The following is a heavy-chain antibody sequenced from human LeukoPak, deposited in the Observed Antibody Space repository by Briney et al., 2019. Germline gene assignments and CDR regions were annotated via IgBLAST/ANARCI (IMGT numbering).Heavy chain of an antibody. V-gene: IGHV4-59*01. Sequence: SETLTLTCTVSGGSISSYYWSRIRQPPGKGLEWIGYIYYSGSTNYNPSLKSRVTMSVDTSKNQFSLKLSSVTAADTAVYYCARDKAKFGESTGFDPWGQGTLVTVSS. CDR3: ARDKAKFGESTGFDP. D-gene: IGHD3-10*01. CDR2: IYYSGST. J-gene: IGHJ5*02. CDR1: GGSISSYY.